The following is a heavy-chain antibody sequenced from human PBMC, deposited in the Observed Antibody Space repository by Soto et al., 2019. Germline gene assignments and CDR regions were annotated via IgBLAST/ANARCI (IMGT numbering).Heavy chain of an antibody. CDR3: ANGYYPSKIFDY. J-gene: IGHJ4*02. CDR2: ISGSGGST. CDR1: GFTFSSYA. D-gene: IGHD3-22*01. V-gene: IGHV3-23*01. Sequence: HPGGSLRLSCAASGFTFSSYAMSWVRQAPGKGLEWVSAISGSGGSTYYADSVKGRFTISRDNSKNTLFLQMNSLRAEDTAVYYCANGYYPSKIFDYWGQGTLVTVSS.